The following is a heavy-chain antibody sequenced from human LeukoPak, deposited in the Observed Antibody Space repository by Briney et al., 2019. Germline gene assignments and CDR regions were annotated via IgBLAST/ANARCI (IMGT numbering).Heavy chain of an antibody. V-gene: IGHV3-53*01. J-gene: IGHJ4*02. CDR1: GFSFSRAW. CDR2: IHSGGST. D-gene: IGHD4-17*01. Sequence: GGSLRLSCAASGFSFSRAWMSWVRQAPGKGLEWVSVIHSGGSTDYADSVKGRFTISRDNSKNTLHLQMNSLRAEDTAVYYCARGSADGDYLFYWGQGTLVTLSS. CDR3: ARGSADGDYLFY.